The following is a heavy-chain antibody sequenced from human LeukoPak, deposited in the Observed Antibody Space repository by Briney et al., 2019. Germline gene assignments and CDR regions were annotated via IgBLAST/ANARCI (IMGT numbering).Heavy chain of an antibody. CDR1: GFTFSSYW. D-gene: IGHD6-13*01. CDR3: AREAAASSFDP. V-gene: IGHV3-74*01. Sequence: GGSLRLPCAASGFTFSSYWMHWVRQAPGKGLVWVSRINTIGSSTSYADSVKGRFTISRDNAKNTLYLQMNSLRAEDTAVYYCAREAAASSFDPWGQGTLVTVSS. J-gene: IGHJ5*02. CDR2: INTIGSST.